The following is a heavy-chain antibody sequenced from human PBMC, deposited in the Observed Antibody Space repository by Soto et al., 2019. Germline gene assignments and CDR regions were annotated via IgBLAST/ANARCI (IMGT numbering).Heavy chain of an antibody. V-gene: IGHV3-11*06. J-gene: IGHJ4*02. CDR2: ISPRTTYK. CDR3: SRGGGGGLFDL. Sequence: QVQLVESGGGLVKPGGSLRLSCASSGFTFSDHYMSWIRRSPGKGLEFLSYISPRTTYKNYADSVKGRFTISRDNAKNSLYLQLTSLRDEDTVISYCSRGGGGGLFDLWGQGIFVTVS. CDR1: GFTFSDHY. D-gene: IGHD2-21*01.